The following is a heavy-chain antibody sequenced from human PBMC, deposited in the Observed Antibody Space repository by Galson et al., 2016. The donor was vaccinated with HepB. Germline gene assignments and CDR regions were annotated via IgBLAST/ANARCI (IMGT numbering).Heavy chain of an antibody. Sequence: SLRLSCAVSGFPFSDFGMTWVRQAPGKGLEWVSYVSGSGGSAYLADSVKGRFSISRDNSKNTLYLQMNSLRGEDTAIYFCARVVACRDTWNLGKNRVVGYFDSWGQGTLVSVSS. J-gene: IGHJ4*02. CDR3: ARVVACRDTWNLGKNRVVGYFDS. V-gene: IGHV3-23*01. D-gene: IGHD1-1*01. CDR1: GFPFSDFG. CDR2: VSGSGGSA.